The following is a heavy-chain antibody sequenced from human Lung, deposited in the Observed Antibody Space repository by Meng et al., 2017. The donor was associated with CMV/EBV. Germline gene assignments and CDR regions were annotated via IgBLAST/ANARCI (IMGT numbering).Heavy chain of an antibody. CDR1: GFTFSLFE. CDR2: INDATNNK. V-gene: IGHV3-48*03. J-gene: IGHJ4*02. D-gene: IGHD5-18*01. Sequence: GGSLRLXXAASGFTFSLFEMNWVRQAPGKGLEWISYINDATNNKYYADSVKGRFTISRDNAQNSLYLQMSSLRADDTAVYFCARTPRGYSYGYSAYYFDYWGQGXLVTVSS. CDR3: ARTPRGYSYGYSAYYFDY.